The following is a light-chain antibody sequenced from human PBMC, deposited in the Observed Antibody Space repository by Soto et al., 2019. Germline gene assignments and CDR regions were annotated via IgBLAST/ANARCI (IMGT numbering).Light chain of an antibody. CDR1: QNISSY. V-gene: IGKV3-11*01. J-gene: IGKJ1*01. CDR3: QQRSNWPRT. CDR2: DVS. Sequence: IVLTQSPALLSLSPGKSATISCRASQNISSYLIWYLQKPGQAPRLLIYDVSNRAAGIPARFSGSGSGTDFTLTISSLEPEDFAVYYCQQRSNWPRTFGQGTKVDIK.